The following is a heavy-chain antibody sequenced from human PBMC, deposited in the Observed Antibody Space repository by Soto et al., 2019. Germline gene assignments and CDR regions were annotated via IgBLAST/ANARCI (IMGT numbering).Heavy chain of an antibody. V-gene: IGHV3-7*01. CDR1: GFTFSSYW. J-gene: IGHJ4*02. Sequence: GGSLRLSCAASGFTFSSYWMSWVRQAPGKGLEWVANIKQDGSEKYYVDSVKGLFTISRENAKNSLYLQMSSVSAEDTAVYYCARESEDLTSNFDYWGQGTLVTVSS. CDR3: ARESEDLTSNFDY. CDR2: IKQDGSEK.